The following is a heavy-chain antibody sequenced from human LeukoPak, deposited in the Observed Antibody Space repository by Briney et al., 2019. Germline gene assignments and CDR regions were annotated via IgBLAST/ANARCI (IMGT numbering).Heavy chain of an antibody. CDR1: GFTFSSYW. J-gene: IGHJ4*02. V-gene: IGHV3-74*01. CDR2: INSDGSST. D-gene: IGHD4-17*01. Sequence: GGSLRLSCAASGFTFSSYWMHWVRQAPGKGLVWDSRINSDGSSTSYADSVKGRFTISRDNAKNTLYLQMNSLRAEDTAVYYCARDGQDYGDYFWYFDYWGQGTLVTVSS. CDR3: ARDGQDYGDYFWYFDY.